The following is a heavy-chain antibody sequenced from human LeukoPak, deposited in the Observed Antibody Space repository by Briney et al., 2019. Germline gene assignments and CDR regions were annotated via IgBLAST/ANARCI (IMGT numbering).Heavy chain of an antibody. V-gene: IGHV3-74*01. D-gene: IGHD3-10*02. CDR2: INSDGSST. CDR1: GFTFSSYW. CDR3: AELGITMIGGV. J-gene: IGHJ6*04. Sequence: GGSLRLSCAASGFTFSSYWMHWVRQAPGKGQVWVSRINSDGSSTSYADSVKGRFTISRDNAKNSLYLQMNSLRAEDTAVYYCAELGITMIGGVWGKGTTVTISS.